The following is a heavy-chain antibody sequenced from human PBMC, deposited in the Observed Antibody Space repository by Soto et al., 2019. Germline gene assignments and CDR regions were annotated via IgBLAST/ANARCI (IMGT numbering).Heavy chain of an antibody. CDR2: VSGTGTRT. Sequence: WASSEFAIRRYTISWVRQAPGKGLEWVSGVSGTGTRTYYADSVKGRFTISRDNSESTLSLQMNSLRDEDTAVYYCAKDPNTDLLGGFEFGGQGTMVTV. D-gene: IGHD2-15*01. V-gene: IGHV3-23*01. CDR1: EFAIRRYT. J-gene: IGHJ3*01. CDR3: AKDPNTDLLGGFEF.